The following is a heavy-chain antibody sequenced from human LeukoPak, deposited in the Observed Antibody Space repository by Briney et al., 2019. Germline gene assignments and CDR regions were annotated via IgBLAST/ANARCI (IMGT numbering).Heavy chain of an antibody. J-gene: IGHJ4*02. CDR1: GVIFSNYW. Sequence: GGSLRLSCAASGVIFSNYWMHWVRQAPGKGLVWVSRINRDGSSTSYADSVKGRFTISRDNSKNTLYLQMNSLRAEDTAVYYCAKEDRPFTLDYWGQGTLVTVSS. CDR2: INRDGSST. D-gene: IGHD3-16*01. CDR3: AKEDRPFTLDY. V-gene: IGHV3-74*01.